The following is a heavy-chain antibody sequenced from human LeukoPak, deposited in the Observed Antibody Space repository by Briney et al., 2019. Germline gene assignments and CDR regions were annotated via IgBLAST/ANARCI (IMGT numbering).Heavy chain of an antibody. CDR1: GGSISSSNW. D-gene: IGHD3-22*01. Sequence: SETLSLTCAVSGGSISSSNWWSWVRQPPGKGLEWIGEIYHSGSTNYNPSLKSRVTISVDKSKNQFSLKLCSVTAADTAVYYCARGIRITMIEDKRRNWKVFDYWGQGTLVTVSS. CDR3: ARGIRITMIEDKRRNWKVFDY. CDR2: IYHSGST. V-gene: IGHV4-4*02. J-gene: IGHJ4*02.